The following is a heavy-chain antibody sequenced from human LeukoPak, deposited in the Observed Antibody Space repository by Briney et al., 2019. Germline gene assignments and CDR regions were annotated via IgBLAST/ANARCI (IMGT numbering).Heavy chain of an antibody. D-gene: IGHD2-2*01. Sequence: TSETLSLTCTVSGGSISGSGYYWSWIRQPPGRGLEWIGYIYHTGSTYYNPSLKSRVSISVDRSTNQFSLRLTSVTAADTAVYYCARVVSYCSSTSCYGLDYMDVWGKGTTVTVSS. CDR3: ARVVSYCSSTSCYGLDYMDV. J-gene: IGHJ6*03. CDR1: GGSISGSGYY. V-gene: IGHV4-30-2*01. CDR2: IYHTGST.